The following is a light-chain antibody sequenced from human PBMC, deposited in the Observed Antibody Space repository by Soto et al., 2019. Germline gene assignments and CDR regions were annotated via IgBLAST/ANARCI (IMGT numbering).Light chain of an antibody. CDR3: QQYYSTPLT. V-gene: IGKV4-1*01. CDR2: CAS. CDR1: QSVLYSSNNKNY. J-gene: IGKJ4*01. Sequence: DIVMTQSPDSLAVSLGERATINCKSSQSVLYSSNNKNYLASYQQKPGQPPKLLIYCASTRESGVPDRFSGSGSGTDFTLTISSLQAEDVAVYYCQQYYSTPLTFGGGTKVEIK.